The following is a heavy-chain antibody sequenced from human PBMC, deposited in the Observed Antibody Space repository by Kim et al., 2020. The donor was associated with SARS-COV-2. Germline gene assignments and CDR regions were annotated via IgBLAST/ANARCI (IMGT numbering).Heavy chain of an antibody. V-gene: IGHV4-39*01. Sequence: SETLSLTCTVSGGSISSSSYYWGWIRQPPGKGLEWIGSIYYSGSTYYNPSLKSRVTISVDTSKNQFSLKLSSVTAADTAVYYCASELSMIPYYYYYMDV. J-gene: IGHJ6*03. CDR2: IYYSGST. CDR1: GGSISSSSYY. D-gene: IGHD3-16*01. CDR3: ASELSMIPYYYYYMDV.